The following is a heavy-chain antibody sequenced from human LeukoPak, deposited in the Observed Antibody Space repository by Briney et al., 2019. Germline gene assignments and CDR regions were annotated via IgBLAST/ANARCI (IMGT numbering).Heavy chain of an antibody. CDR2: INPNSGGT. V-gene: IGHV1-2*02. J-gene: IGHJ4*02. Sequence: ASVKVSCKASGYTFTGYYMHWVRQAPGQGLEWMGWINPNSGGTSYAQKFQGRVTMTRDTSISTAYMELSRLRSDDTAVYYCARDSVTGTYAGIDYWGQGTLVTVSS. CDR1: GYTFTGYY. CDR3: ARDSVTGTYAGIDY. D-gene: IGHD1-7*01.